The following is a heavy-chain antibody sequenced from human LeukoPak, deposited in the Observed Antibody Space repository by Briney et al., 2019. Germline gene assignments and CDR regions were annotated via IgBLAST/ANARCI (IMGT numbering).Heavy chain of an antibody. CDR1: RYTFTGYY. Sequence: ASVKVSCKASRYTFTGYYMHWVRQAAGLGLEWMGWINPHSGGTNYAQKFQGRVTMTRDTSISTGYMALSRLRSDDTAVYYCATLVIAVAGGFGDYWGQGTLVTVS. V-gene: IGHV1-2*02. D-gene: IGHD6-19*01. CDR3: ATLVIAVAGGFGDY. CDR2: INPHSGGT. J-gene: IGHJ4*02.